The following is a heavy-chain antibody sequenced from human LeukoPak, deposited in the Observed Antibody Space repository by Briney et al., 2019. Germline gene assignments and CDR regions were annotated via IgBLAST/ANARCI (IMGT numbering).Heavy chain of an antibody. CDR1: GFPFGSYA. V-gene: IGHV3-23*01. D-gene: IGHD1-1*01. Sequence: GGSLRLSCAASGFPFGSYAMTWVRQAPGKGLESVSVITGGADTYYADSVKGRFTISRDSSQNTVHLQTDNLRADDTAVYYCAKVDYWSPENYLDSWGQGTLVTVSS. J-gene: IGHJ4*02. CDR3: AKVDYWSPENYLDS. CDR2: ITGGADT.